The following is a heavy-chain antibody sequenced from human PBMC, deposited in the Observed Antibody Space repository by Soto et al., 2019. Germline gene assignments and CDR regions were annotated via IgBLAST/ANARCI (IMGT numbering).Heavy chain of an antibody. CDR3: ARDLGYGLFDY. J-gene: IGHJ4*02. CDR1: GFTFSSYS. V-gene: IGHV3-48*02. CDR2: ISSGSSI. Sequence: GGSLRLSCAASGFTFSSYSMNWVRQAPGKGLEWVSYISSGSSIYYADSVKGRFTISRDNAKDSLYLQMNSLRDEDTAVYYCARDLGYGLFDYWGQGTLVTVSS. D-gene: IGHD5-18*01.